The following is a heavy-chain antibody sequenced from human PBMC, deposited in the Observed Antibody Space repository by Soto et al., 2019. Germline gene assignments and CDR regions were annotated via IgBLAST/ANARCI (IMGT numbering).Heavy chain of an antibody. CDR1: GFTFSSYS. Sequence: EVQLVESGGGLVQPGGSLRLSCAASGFTFSSYSMNWVRQAPGKGLEWVSYISSSSSTIYYADSVKGRFTISRDNAKNSRYLQMNSLRDEDTSVYYCARDPGNSYGQPDYWGQETLVTVSS. J-gene: IGHJ4*02. V-gene: IGHV3-48*02. D-gene: IGHD5-18*01. CDR3: ARDPGNSYGQPDY. CDR2: ISSSSSTI.